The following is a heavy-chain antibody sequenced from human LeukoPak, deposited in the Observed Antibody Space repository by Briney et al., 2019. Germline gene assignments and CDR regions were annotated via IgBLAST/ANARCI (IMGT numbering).Heavy chain of an antibody. CDR1: GYTFTSYD. J-gene: IGHJ4*02. CDR3: ARKASGSYYDFDY. CDR2: MNPNSGNT. Sequence: GASVKVSCKASGYTFTSYDINWVRQATGQGLEWMGWMNPNSGNTDYAQKFQGRVTITRNTSISTAYMELSSLRSEDTAVYYCARKASGSYYDFDYWGQGTLVTVSS. V-gene: IGHV1-8*03. D-gene: IGHD1-26*01.